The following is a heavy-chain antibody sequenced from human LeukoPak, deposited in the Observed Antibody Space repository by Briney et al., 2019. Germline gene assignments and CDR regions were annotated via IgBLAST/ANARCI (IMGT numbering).Heavy chain of an antibody. Sequence: SETLSLTCGVSGGSISSTSWWSWVRQPPGQGLEWIGEISLSGVTNYNPSLKSRVTMSLDRSKNHLSLTLTSVTAADTAVYYCSRESGAFSPFGYWGQGTLVTVSS. V-gene: IGHV4-4*02. J-gene: IGHJ4*02. CDR2: ISLSGVT. CDR3: SRESGAFSPFGY. CDR1: GGSISSTSW. D-gene: IGHD1-26*01.